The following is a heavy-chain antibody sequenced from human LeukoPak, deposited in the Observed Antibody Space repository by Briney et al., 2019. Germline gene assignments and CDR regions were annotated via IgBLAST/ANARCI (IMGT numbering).Heavy chain of an antibody. V-gene: IGHV4-38-2*02. J-gene: IGHJ4*02. CDR3: ARGSPFDY. Sequence: PSETLFLTCTVSGYSISSGYYWGWIRQPPGKGLEWIGSIYHSGSTYYNPSLKSRVTISVDTSKNQFSLKLSSVTAADTAVYYCARGSPFDYWGQGTLVTVSS. CDR1: GYSISSGYY. CDR2: IYHSGST.